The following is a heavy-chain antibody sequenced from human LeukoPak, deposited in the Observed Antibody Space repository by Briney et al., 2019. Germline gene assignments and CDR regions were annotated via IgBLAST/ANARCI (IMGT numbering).Heavy chain of an antibody. CDR1: GGSISSYY. CDR3: ARGLNYYGSGSYDAFDI. CDR2: IYYSGST. D-gene: IGHD3-10*01. J-gene: IGHJ3*02. Sequence: SGTLSLTCTVSGGSISSYYWSWIRQPPGKGLEWIGYIYYSGSTNYNPSLKSRVTISVDTSKNQSSLKLSSVTAADTAVYYCARGLNYYGSGSYDAFDIWGQGTMVTVSS. V-gene: IGHV4-59*01.